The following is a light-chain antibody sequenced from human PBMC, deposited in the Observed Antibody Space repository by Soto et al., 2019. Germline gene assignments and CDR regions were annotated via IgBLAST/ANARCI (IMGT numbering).Light chain of an antibody. CDR3: PQCNNRPPT. Sequence: EIVLTQSPATLSLSPGERATLSCRASQSVSSYLAWYQQKPGQAPRLLIYDASNRATGIPARFSGSGSGTDFTFTISSLETEDRIVYYCPQCNNRPPTFGQGTKLEIQ. J-gene: IGKJ2*01. CDR1: QSVSSY. V-gene: IGKV3-11*01. CDR2: DAS.